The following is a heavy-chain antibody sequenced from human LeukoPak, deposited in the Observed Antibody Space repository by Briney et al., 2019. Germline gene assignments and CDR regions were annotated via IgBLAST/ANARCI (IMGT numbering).Heavy chain of an antibody. CDR1: GGSISSYY. CDR2: IYYSGST. Sequence: KPSETLSLTCTVSGGSISSYYWSWIRQPPGKGLEWIGYIYYSGSTNYNPSLKSRVTMSVDTSKNQFSLKLSSVTAADTAVYYCATAVAGTVGKAFDIWGQGTMVTVSS. J-gene: IGHJ3*02. CDR3: ATAVAGTVGKAFDI. V-gene: IGHV4-59*12. D-gene: IGHD6-19*01.